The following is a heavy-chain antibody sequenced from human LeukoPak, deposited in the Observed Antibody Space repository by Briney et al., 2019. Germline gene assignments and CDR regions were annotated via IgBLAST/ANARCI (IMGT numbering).Heavy chain of an antibody. J-gene: IGHJ4*02. CDR2: ISGSGGST. CDR3: AKEPQDYYGSGRGLDY. Sequence: PGGSLRLSCAASGFTFSNYAMSWVRQAPGEGLEWVSSISGSGGSTYYADSVKGRFTISRDSSKNTLFLQMNSLRVEDTALYYCAKEPQDYYGSGRGLDYWGQGTLVTVSS. CDR1: GFTFSNYA. D-gene: IGHD3-10*01. V-gene: IGHV3-23*01.